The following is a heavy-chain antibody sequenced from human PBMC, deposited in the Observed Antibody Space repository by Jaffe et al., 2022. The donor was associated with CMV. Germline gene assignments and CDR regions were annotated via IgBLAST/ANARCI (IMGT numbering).Heavy chain of an antibody. CDR3: ARGGYYYDSHFDY. Sequence: QLQLQESGPGLVKPSETLSLTCTVSGGSISSSSYYWGWIRQPPGKGLEWIGSIYYSGSTYYNPSLKSRVTISVDTSKNQFSLKLSSVTAADTAVYYCARGGYYYDSHFDYWGQGTLVTVSS. V-gene: IGHV4-39*01. D-gene: IGHD3-22*01. CDR2: IYYSGST. CDR1: GGSISSSSYY. J-gene: IGHJ4*02.